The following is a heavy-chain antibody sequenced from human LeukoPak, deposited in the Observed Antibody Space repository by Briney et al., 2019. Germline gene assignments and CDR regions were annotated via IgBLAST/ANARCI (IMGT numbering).Heavy chain of an antibody. CDR2: ISYDGSNK. J-gene: IGHJ3*02. Sequence: QPGRSLRLSCAASGFTFSSYGMHWVRQAPGKGLEWVAVISYDGSNKYYADSVKGRFTISRDNSKNTLYLQMNSLRAEDTAVYYCANKGLLWFGDPPAFDIWGQGTMVTVSS. V-gene: IGHV3-30*18. CDR3: ANKGLLWFGDPPAFDI. CDR1: GFTFSSYG. D-gene: IGHD3-10*01.